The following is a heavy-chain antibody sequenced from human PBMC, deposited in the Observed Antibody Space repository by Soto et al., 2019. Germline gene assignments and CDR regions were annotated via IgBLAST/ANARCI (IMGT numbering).Heavy chain of an antibody. CDR3: AKAVYYDFWSGYYTGDY. CDR1: GFTFSSYA. D-gene: IGHD3-3*01. J-gene: IGHJ4*02. CDR2: ISGSGGST. Sequence: GGSLRLSCAASGFTFSSYAMSWVRQAPGKGLEWVSAISGSGGSTYYADSVKGRFTISRDNSKNTLYLQMNSLRAEDTAVYYCAKAVYYDFWSGYYTGDYWGQGTLVTSPQ. V-gene: IGHV3-23*01.